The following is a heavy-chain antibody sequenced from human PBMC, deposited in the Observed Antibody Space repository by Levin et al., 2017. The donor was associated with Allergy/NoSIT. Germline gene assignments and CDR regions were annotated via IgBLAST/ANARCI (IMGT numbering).Heavy chain of an antibody. Sequence: TGGSLRLSCAASGFTFSSYWMSWVRQAPGKGLEWVANIKQDGSEKYYVDSVKGRFTISRDNAKNSLYLQMNSLRAEDTAVYYCARGGNVLLWFREPPFDYWGQGTLVTVSS. V-gene: IGHV3-7*01. CDR3: ARGGNVLLWFREPPFDY. CDR1: GFTFSSYW. D-gene: IGHD3-10*01. CDR2: IKQDGSEK. J-gene: IGHJ4*02.